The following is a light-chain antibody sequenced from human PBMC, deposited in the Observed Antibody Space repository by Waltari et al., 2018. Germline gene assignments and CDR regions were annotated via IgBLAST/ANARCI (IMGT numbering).Light chain of an antibody. V-gene: IGKV1-16*01. Sequence: DIQMTQSPSSRSASVGDRATITCRASQDIHSYLAWYQLKPGKAPKSLIFVASSLQSGASSRFSGSESGTDFTLTISSLQPDDVATYYCQQYDAYPWTFGQGTKVEIK. CDR3: QQYDAYPWT. CDR1: QDIHSY. J-gene: IGKJ1*01. CDR2: VAS.